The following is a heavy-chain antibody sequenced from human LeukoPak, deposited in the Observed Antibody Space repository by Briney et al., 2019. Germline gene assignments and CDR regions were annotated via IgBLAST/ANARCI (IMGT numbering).Heavy chain of an antibody. CDR1: GFTFSRYD. J-gene: IGHJ4*02. V-gene: IGHV3-64*01. CDR3: AGGSGTYSPDY. Sequence: GGSLRLSCAASGFTFSRYDMHWVRQAPGKRLEYVSGVTRNGDRTFYAKSVKGRFTISRDNSKNTLYLQMGSLRAEDMAVYYCAGGSGTYSPDYWGQGTLVTVSS. D-gene: IGHD3-10*01. CDR2: VTRNGDRT.